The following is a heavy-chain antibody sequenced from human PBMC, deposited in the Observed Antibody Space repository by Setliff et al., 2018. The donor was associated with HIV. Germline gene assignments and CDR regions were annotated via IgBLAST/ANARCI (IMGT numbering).Heavy chain of an antibody. V-gene: IGHV5-51*01. CDR2: IFPADSDT. D-gene: IGHD3-22*01. CDR3: ARHRVDTSMLVVKSPGAFDL. Sequence: PGESLKISCRGFGYSFGDYWIGWVRQKPGPCLEWMGIIFPADSDTRVSPSFQGQVTISADRSTYAALLQWTSLKASVTGMYFFARHRVDTSMLVVKSPGAFDLWGQGTLVTVSS. J-gene: IGHJ3*01. CDR1: GYSFGDYW.